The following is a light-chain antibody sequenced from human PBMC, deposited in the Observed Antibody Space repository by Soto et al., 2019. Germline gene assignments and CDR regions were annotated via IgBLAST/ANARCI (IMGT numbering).Light chain of an antibody. J-gene: IGKJ1*01. CDR3: QQYNNWPRT. Sequence: EIVMTQSPATLSVSPGERATLSCRASQSVSSNLAWYQQKPGQAPRLLIYGASTRATGIPARFSGSGSGTEFTLNISSLQSEDFAVYYCQQYNNWPRTCGQGTKVEIK. CDR1: QSVSSN. CDR2: GAS. V-gene: IGKV3-15*01.